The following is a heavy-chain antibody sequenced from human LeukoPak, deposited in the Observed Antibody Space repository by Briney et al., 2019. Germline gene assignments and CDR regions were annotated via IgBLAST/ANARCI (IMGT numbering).Heavy chain of an antibody. Sequence: PSETLSLTCTVSGGSISSYYRSWIRQPPGKGLEWIGYIYYSGSTNYNPSLKSRVTISVDTSKNQFSLKLSSVTAADTAVYYCARDRNWFDPWGQGTLVTVSS. J-gene: IGHJ5*02. CDR3: ARDRNWFDP. CDR1: GGSISSYY. CDR2: IYYSGST. V-gene: IGHV4-59*01.